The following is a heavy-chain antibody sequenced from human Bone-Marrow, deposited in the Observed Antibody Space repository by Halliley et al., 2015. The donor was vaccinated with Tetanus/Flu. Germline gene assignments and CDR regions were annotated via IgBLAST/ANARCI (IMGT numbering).Heavy chain of an antibody. V-gene: IGHV3-11*04. D-gene: IGHD1-1*01. J-gene: IGHJ4*02. Sequence: TRGSSRYYADSVRGRFPISRDNARSSVSLQMNSLRAEDTAVYYCARDSGTCAESNCHHFDYWGQGILVTVSS. CDR3: ARDSGTCAESNCHHFDY. CDR2: TRGSSR.